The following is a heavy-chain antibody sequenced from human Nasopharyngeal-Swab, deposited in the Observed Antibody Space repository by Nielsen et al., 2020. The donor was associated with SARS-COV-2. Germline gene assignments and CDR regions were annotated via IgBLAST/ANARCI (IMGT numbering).Heavy chain of an antibody. CDR1: GFIFSASA. V-gene: IGHV3-73*01. CDR2: IGDKEHNYAT. Sequence: GESLKISCAASGFIFSASAIHWVRQASGKGLEWVGRIGDKEHNYATTYGASVQGRFTISRDDSKNTMFLQMDSLKTEDTALYYCTTDFYFDYWGQGTLVTVSS. CDR3: TTDFYFDY. J-gene: IGHJ4*02.